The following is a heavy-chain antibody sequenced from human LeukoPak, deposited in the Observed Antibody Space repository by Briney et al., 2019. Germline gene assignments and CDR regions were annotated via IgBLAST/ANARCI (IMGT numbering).Heavy chain of an antibody. Sequence: GASVKVSCKASGYTFTSYYIHWVRQAPGQGLEWMGIINPSGGGTGYAQKFQGRVTMTRDTSTSTAYMELSSLRSEDTAVYYCARDRYSSGWYLFDYWGQGTLVTVSS. CDR3: ARDRYSSGWYLFDY. CDR2: INPSGGGT. J-gene: IGHJ4*02. V-gene: IGHV1-46*01. D-gene: IGHD6-19*01. CDR1: GYTFTSYY.